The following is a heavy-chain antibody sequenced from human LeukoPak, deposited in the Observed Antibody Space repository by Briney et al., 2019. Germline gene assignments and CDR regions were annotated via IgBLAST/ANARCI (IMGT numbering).Heavy chain of an antibody. D-gene: IGHD2-15*01. CDR1: GASIRSGDYY. CDR3: ARDCSGGSCYGAFDI. CDR2: IYDSGST. Sequence: SRTLSLTCTVSGASIRSGDYYWSWIRQPPGKGLEWIGYIYDSGSTYYNPSLKSRITISVDTSENRFSLKLSSVTATDTAVYYCARDCSGGSCYGAFDIWGQGTMVTVSS. J-gene: IGHJ3*02. V-gene: IGHV4-30-4*01.